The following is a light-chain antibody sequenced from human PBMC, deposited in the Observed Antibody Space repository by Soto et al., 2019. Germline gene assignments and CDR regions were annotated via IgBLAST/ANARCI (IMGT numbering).Light chain of an antibody. CDR2: TGS. J-gene: IGKJ5*01. CDR3: QQAARSPIT. Sequence: IHMTQSPSSLLASVGSRITITCRETENIKKYVSWYQHPPGKAPNLLIYTGSSLQSGVPSRGSGRGSCTDFTLTINSLQPEDFDTYYCQQAARSPITFGPGTRLEIK. CDR1: ENIKKY. V-gene: IGKV1-39*01.